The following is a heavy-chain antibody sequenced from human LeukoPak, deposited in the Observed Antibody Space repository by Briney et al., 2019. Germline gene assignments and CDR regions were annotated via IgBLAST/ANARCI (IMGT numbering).Heavy chain of an antibody. Sequence: SQTLSLTCAISGDSVSSNSGAWNWIRQSPSRGLEWLGRTYYRSEWYYDYAVSVKGRITINSDTSKNQFSLQLNFVTPEDTAVYYYARRTPMGHDAFDIWGQGTMVTVSS. CDR1: GDSVSSNSGA. CDR3: ARRTPMGHDAFDI. D-gene: IGHD5-18*01. J-gene: IGHJ3*02. CDR2: TYYRSEWYY. V-gene: IGHV6-1*01.